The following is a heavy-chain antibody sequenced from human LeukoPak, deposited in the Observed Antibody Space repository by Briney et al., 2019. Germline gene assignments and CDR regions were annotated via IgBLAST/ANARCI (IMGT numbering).Heavy chain of an antibody. J-gene: IGHJ3*02. D-gene: IGHD1-26*01. CDR1: GDSFSSVKDY. Sequence: PSETLSLTCTVSGDSFSSVKDYWAWIRQPPGKGLEWIASGDYSGGTYYNPSLESRVTISVDTSKNQFSLKLSSVTAADTAVYYCARPHSGSYYDAFDIWGQGTMVTVSS. CDR3: ARPHSGSYYDAFDI. CDR2: GDYSGGT. V-gene: IGHV4-39*01.